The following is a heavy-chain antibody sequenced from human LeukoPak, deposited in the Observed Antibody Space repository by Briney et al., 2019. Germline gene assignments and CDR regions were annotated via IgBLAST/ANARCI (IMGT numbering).Heavy chain of an antibody. CDR2: IYSGGST. V-gene: IGHV3-66*01. CDR3: ARVGCCSGGSCYSPYYYYYGMDV. Sequence: PGGSLRLSCAASGFTVSSNYMSWVRQAPGKGLEWVSVIYSGGSTYYADSVKGRFTISRDNSKNTLYLQMNSLRAEDTAVYYCARVGCCSGGSCYSPYYYYYGMDVWGQGTTVTVSS. D-gene: IGHD2-15*01. J-gene: IGHJ6*02. CDR1: GFTVSSNY.